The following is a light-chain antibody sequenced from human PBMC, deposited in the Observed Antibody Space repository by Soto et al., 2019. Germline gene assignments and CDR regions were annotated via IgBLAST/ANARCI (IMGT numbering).Light chain of an antibody. Sequence: EIVLTQSPGTLSLSPGERATLSCRASQTISSSYLAWYQQKPGQAPRLLIYEASSRATGIPDRFSGSGSGTDFTLTISSLQSEDFAVYYCQQYNNWPPITFGQGTRLEIK. J-gene: IGKJ5*01. CDR3: QQYNNWPPIT. CDR1: QTISSSY. V-gene: IGKV3-20*01. CDR2: EAS.